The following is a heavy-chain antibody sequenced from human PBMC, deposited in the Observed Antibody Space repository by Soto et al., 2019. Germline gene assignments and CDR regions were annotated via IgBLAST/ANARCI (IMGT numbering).Heavy chain of an antibody. J-gene: IGHJ4*02. D-gene: IGHD3-3*01. Sequence: QVQLQQWGAGLLKPSETLSLTCAVYGGSFSGYYWSWIRQPPGKGLEWIGEINHSGSTNYNPSLKSRVTISVETSKNQFSLKLSSVTAADTAVYYCARGRTLVLRFLEWLSPPYYFDYWGQGTLVTVSS. CDR1: GGSFSGYY. CDR2: INHSGST. CDR3: ARGRTLVLRFLEWLSPPYYFDY. V-gene: IGHV4-34*01.